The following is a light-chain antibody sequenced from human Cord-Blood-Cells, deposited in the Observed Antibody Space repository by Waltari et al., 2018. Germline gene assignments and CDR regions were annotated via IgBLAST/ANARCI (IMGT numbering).Light chain of an antibody. J-gene: IGLJ3*02. V-gene: IGLV2-11*01. Sequence: QSALTQPRSVSGSPGQSVTISCTGTSSDVGGYNYVSWYQQHPGKAPKLTLYDVSKRPSGVPDRFSGSKSGNTASLTISGLQAEDEADYYCCSYAGSYTWVFGGGTKLTVL. CDR2: DVS. CDR3: CSYAGSYTWV. CDR1: SSDVGGYNY.